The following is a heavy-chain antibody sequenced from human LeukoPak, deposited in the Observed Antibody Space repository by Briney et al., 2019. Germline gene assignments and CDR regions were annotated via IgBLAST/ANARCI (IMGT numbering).Heavy chain of an antibody. CDR3: ARTTGWYYFDY. V-gene: IGHV4-34*01. J-gene: IGHJ4*02. D-gene: IGHD6-19*01. CDR1: GGSFSGYY. Sequence: LETLSLTCAVYGGSFSGYYWSWIRQPPGKGLEWIGEINHSGSTNYNPSLKSRVTISVDTSKNQFSLKLNSVTAADTAVYFCARTTGWYYFDYWAQGTLVTVSS. CDR2: INHSGST.